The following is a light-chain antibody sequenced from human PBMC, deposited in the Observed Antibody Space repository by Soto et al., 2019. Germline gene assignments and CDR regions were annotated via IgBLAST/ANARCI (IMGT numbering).Light chain of an antibody. V-gene: IGKV3-11*01. CDR1: QSVSSY. J-gene: IGKJ1*01. CDR2: DAS. Sequence: EIVLTQSPATLSLSPGERATLSCRAGQSVSSYLAWYQQKPGQAPRLLIYDASNRATGIPARFSGSGSGTDFTLTISSLEPEDFAVYYCQQRSNWPPKWTFGQGTKVEIK. CDR3: QQRSNWPPKWT.